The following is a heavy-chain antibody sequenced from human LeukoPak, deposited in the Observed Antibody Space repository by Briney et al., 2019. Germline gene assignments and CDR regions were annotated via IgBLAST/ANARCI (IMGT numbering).Heavy chain of an antibody. CDR2: IYYSGST. V-gene: IGHV4-30-4*08. CDR3: ARARSCERSSTSCYLDY. D-gene: IGHD2-2*01. CDR1: GGSISSGDYY. J-gene: IGHJ4*02. Sequence: SQTLSLTCTVSGGSISSGDYYWSWIRQPPGKGLEWIGYIYYSGSTYYNPSLKSRVTISVDTSKNQFSLKLSSVTAADTAVYYCARARSCERSSTSCYLDYWGQGTLVTVSS.